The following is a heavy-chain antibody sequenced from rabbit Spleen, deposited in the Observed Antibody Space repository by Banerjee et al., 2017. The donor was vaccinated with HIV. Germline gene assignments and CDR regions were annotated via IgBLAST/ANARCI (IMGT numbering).Heavy chain of an antibody. D-gene: IGHD6-1*01. Sequence: QEQLVESGGGLVKPEGSLKLSCTASGFSFSNKAVMCWVRQAPGKGLEWIACINAVTGKAVYASWAKGRFTFSKTSSTTVTLQMTSLTAADTATYFCARETKYSVYAFNLWGPGTLVT. J-gene: IGHJ4*01. CDR3: ARETKYSVYAFNL. CDR1: GFSFSNKAV. V-gene: IGHV1S45*01. CDR2: INAVTGKA.